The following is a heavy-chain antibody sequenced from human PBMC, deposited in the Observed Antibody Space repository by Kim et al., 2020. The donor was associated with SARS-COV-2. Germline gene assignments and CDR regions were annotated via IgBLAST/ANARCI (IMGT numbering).Heavy chain of an antibody. Sequence: VKGRFTISRDNSKNTLYLQMNSLRAEDTAIYYCAKVPEIRGVITHYGMDVWGQGTTVTVSS. CDR3: AKVPEIRGVITHYGMDV. D-gene: IGHD3-10*01. J-gene: IGHJ6*02. V-gene: IGHV3-23*01.